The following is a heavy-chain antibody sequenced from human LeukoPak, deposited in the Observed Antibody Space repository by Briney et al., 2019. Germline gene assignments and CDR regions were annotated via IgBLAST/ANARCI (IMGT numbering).Heavy chain of an antibody. CDR2: ISAYNGNT. CDR3: ARDQVWFGELGNFDY. D-gene: IGHD3-10*01. V-gene: IGHV1-18*01. CDR1: GYTFTSYG. J-gene: IGHJ4*02. Sequence: ASVKVSCKASGYTFTSYGISWVRQAPGQGLEWMGWISAYNGNTNYAQKLQGRVTMTTDTSTSTAYMELRSLGSDDTAVYYCARDQVWFGELGNFDYWGQGTLVTVSS.